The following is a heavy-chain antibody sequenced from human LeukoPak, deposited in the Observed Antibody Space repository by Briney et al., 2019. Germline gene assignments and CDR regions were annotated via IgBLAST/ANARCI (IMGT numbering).Heavy chain of an antibody. J-gene: IGHJ4*02. CDR3: ARAGDYGENDY. Sequence: PGGSLRLSCAASGFTLDDYGTSWVRQAPGKGLEWVSGINWNGGSTGYADSVKGRFTISRDNAKNSLYLQMNSLRAEDTALYYCARAGDYGENDYWGQGTLVTVSS. D-gene: IGHD4-17*01. V-gene: IGHV3-20*04. CDR1: GFTLDDYG. CDR2: INWNGGST.